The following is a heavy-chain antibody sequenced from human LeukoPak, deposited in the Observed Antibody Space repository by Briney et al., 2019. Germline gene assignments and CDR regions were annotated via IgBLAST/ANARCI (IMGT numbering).Heavy chain of an antibody. J-gene: IGHJ4*02. Sequence: SETLSLTCSVSGGSISSEGFYWSWIRQHPGKGLEWIAYIYHSGRTYYNPSLKSRLTISVDTSKNQFSMSLRSVTAADTAVYYCARVVTSSLYFFDYWGQGTLVSVSS. CDR3: ARVVTSSLYFFDY. V-gene: IGHV4-31*03. CDR1: GGSISSEGFY. CDR2: IYHSGRT. D-gene: IGHD2-21*02.